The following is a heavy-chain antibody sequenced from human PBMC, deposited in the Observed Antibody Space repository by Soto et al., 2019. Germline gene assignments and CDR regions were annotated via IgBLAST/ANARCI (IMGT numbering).Heavy chain of an antibody. D-gene: IGHD1-7*01. CDR2: IYWNDDK. CDR1: GFSLSTSGVG. V-gene: IGHV2-5*01. Sequence: QITLKESGPTMVKPTQTLTLTCTFSGFSLSTSGVGVGWIRQPPGKALEWLALIYWNDDKRYSPSLKSRLTITKDPAKNQGVLTMTNMDPVDTATYYCAHNDNLNYVEANWFDPWGQGTLVTVSS. J-gene: IGHJ5*02. CDR3: AHNDNLNYVEANWFDP.